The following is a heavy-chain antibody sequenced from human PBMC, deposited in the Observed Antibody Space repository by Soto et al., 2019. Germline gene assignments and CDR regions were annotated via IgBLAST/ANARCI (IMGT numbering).Heavy chain of an antibody. Sequence: GGSLRLSCAASGFTFSSYAMSWVRQAPGKGLEWVSAISGSGGSTYYADAVKGRFTISRDNSKNTLYLQMNSPRAEDTAVYYCAKADFWSGYRPNWFDPWGQGTLVTVSS. J-gene: IGHJ5*02. CDR3: AKADFWSGYRPNWFDP. CDR2: ISGSGGST. V-gene: IGHV3-23*01. CDR1: GFTFSSYA. D-gene: IGHD3-3*01.